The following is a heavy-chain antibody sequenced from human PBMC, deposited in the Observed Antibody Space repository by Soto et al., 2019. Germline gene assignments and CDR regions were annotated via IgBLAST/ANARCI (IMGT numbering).Heavy chain of an antibody. V-gene: IGHV3-33*08. CDR2: IWYDGSNK. CDR1: GGTFRSYG. CDR3: AREYYDSSGYYSFGFGY. Sequence: PCRSHRLRRAAAGGTFRSYGSXCVLQAPSKWLEWVEVIWYDGSNKSYADSVKGRFTISRDNSKNTLYLKMNSLRAEDTAVYYCAREYYDSSGYYSFGFGYWGQGTLVTVSS. D-gene: IGHD3-22*01. J-gene: IGHJ4*02.